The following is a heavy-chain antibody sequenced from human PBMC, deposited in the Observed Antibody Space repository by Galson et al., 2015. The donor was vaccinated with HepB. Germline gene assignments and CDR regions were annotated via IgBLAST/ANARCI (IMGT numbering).Heavy chain of an antibody. CDR3: ARETPDTYYFDY. Sequence: SVKVSCKASRYTLTNYHFHWVRQAPGQGPEWMGKIFAGGGNTRYAERFQGRVTLTRDSSTSTIYMEVSSLRSDDTAVYYCARETPDTYYFDYWGQGTLVTVSS. D-gene: IGHD2-15*01. V-gene: IGHV1-46*01. CDR1: RYTLTNYH. CDR2: IFAGGGNT. J-gene: IGHJ4*02.